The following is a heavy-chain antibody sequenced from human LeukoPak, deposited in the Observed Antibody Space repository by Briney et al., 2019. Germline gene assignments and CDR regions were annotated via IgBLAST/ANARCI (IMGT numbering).Heavy chain of an antibody. CDR1: GFSFRNSW. CDR3: ARRRGYCSGGSCYSDY. J-gene: IGHJ4*02. D-gene: IGHD2-15*01. Sequence: GGSLRLSCAASGFSFRNSWMSWVRQAPGKGLEWVANIRQDGNEIYYMDSVKGRFTISRDNAKKSLYLQMNLLRAEDTAVYYCARRRGYCSGGSCYSDYWGQGTLVTVSS. V-gene: IGHV3-7*01. CDR2: IRQDGNEI.